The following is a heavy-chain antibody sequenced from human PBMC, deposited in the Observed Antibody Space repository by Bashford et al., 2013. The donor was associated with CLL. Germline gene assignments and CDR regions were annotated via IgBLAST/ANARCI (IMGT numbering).Heavy chain of an antibody. D-gene: IGHD1-26*01. CDR3: AHVGAEAFDI. V-gene: IGHV3-23*01. CDR2: ISGSGGST. CDR1: GFTFSSYW. Sequence: GGSLRLSCAASGFTFSSYWMHWVRQAPGKGLEWVSAISGSGGSTYYADSVKGRFTISRDNSKNTLYLQMNSLRAEDTAVYYCAHVGAEAFDIWGQGTMVTVSS. J-gene: IGHJ3*02.